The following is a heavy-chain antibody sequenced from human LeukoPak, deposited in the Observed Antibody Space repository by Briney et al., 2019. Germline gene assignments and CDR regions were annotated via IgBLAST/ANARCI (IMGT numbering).Heavy chain of an antibody. J-gene: IGHJ4*02. CDR3: ARDSDYDILTGYSPFDY. CDR1: GFTFDDYG. CDR2: INWNGGST. Sequence: GGSLRLSCAASGFTFDDYGMSWVRQAPGKGLEWVSGINWNGGSTGYADSVKGRFTISRDNAKNSLYLQMNSLRAEDTALYYCARDSDYDILTGYSPFDYWGQGTLVTVSP. V-gene: IGHV3-20*04. D-gene: IGHD3-9*01.